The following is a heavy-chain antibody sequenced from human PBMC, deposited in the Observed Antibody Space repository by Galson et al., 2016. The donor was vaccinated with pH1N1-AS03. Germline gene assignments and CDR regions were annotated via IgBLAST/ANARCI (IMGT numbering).Heavy chain of an antibody. CDR2: IFYSEST. D-gene: IGHD7-27*01. Sequence: ETLSLTCTVSGASISSYYWSWIRQPPGKGLEWIGHIFYSESTNYNPSLKGRVTMSVDTSISQFSLRLTSVTAADTAVYYCASILGWKPTQGYYGMDVWGQGTTVTVSS. J-gene: IGHJ6*02. V-gene: IGHV4-59*01. CDR3: ASILGWKPTQGYYGMDV. CDR1: GASISSYY.